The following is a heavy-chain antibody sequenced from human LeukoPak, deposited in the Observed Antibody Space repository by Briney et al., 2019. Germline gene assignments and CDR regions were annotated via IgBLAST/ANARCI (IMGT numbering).Heavy chain of an antibody. D-gene: IGHD4-17*01. J-gene: IGHJ4*02. CDR3: ARPVRHGDYSWADY. CDR1: GYSFPIYW. CDR2: IYPADSDT. Sequence: GETLKVSCKGSGYSFPIYWIGWVRQMPGKGLEWMGVIYPADSDTRYSPSFQGQVTISADKSISTAYLQWSSLKASDTAMYYCARPVRHGDYSWADYWGQGTLVTVSS. V-gene: IGHV5-51*01.